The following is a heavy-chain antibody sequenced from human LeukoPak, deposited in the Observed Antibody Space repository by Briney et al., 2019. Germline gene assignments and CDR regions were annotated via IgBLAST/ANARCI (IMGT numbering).Heavy chain of an antibody. D-gene: IGHD5-24*01. V-gene: IGHV3-74*01. J-gene: IGHJ4*02. Sequence: GGSLRLSCAASGFTFSNYWMHWVRQAPGKGLVWVSRISSDESITSYADSVKGRFTISRDNAKNTLFLQMNSLRAEDTAVYYCAREHRSDGYAPLDYWGQGTLVTVSS. CDR3: AREHRSDGYAPLDY. CDR1: GFTFSNYW. CDR2: ISSDESIT.